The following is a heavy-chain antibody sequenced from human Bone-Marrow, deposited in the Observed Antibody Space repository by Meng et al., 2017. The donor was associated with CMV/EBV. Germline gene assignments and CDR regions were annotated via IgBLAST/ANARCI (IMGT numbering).Heavy chain of an antibody. J-gene: IGHJ4*02. D-gene: IGHD4-17*01. V-gene: IGHV3-21*01. CDR1: GFTLSSYS. CDR2: ISSSSSYI. Sequence: GESLKISRAASGFTLSSYSMNWVRQAPGKGLEWVSSISSSSSYIYYADSVKGRFTISRDNAKNSLYLQMNSLRAEDTAVYYCASVTKDYWGQGTLVTVSS. CDR3: ASVTKDY.